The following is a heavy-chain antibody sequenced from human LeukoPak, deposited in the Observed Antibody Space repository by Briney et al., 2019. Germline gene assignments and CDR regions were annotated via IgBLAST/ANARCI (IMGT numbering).Heavy chain of an antibody. CDR1: GFTFSSYS. V-gene: IGHV3-21*01. CDR2: ISSSSSYI. CDR3: ARVIDNVSYYFDY. Sequence: GGSLRLSCAASGFTFSSYSMNWVRQAPGKGLEWVSSISSSSSYIYYADSVRGRFTISRDNAKNSLYLQMNSLRAEDTAVYYCARVIDNVSYYFDYWGQGTLVTVSS. J-gene: IGHJ4*02. D-gene: IGHD3-16*02.